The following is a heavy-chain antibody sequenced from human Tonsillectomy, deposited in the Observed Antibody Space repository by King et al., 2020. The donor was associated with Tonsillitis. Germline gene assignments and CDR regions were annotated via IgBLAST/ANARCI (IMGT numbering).Heavy chain of an antibody. V-gene: IGHV3-49*03. CDR3: TSDSYFDSSGYFPPPSPDY. J-gene: IGHJ4*02. Sequence: VQLVESGGGLVQPGRSLRLSCTASGFTFGDYAMSWFRQAPGKGLEWVGFIRSKPYGETTEYAASVKGRFTISSDDSKSIAYLQMNSLKTEDTAVYYCTSDSYFDSSGYFPPPSPDYWGQGTLVTVSS. CDR1: GFTFGDYA. CDR2: IRSKPYGETT. D-gene: IGHD3-22*01.